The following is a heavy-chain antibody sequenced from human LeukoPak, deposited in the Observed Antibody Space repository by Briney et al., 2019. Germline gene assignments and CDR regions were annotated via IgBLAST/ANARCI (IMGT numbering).Heavy chain of an antibody. V-gene: IGHV3-33*01. J-gene: IGHJ1*01. CDR3: ARDLGSSGWPEYFQH. CDR1: GFTFSSYG. Sequence: GGSLRLSCAASGFTFSSYGMHWVRQAPGKGLEWVAVIWYDGSNKYYADSVKGRFTISRDNSKNTLYLQMNSLRAEDTAAYYCARDLGSSGWPEYFQHWGQGTLVTVSS. CDR2: IWYDGSNK. D-gene: IGHD6-19*01.